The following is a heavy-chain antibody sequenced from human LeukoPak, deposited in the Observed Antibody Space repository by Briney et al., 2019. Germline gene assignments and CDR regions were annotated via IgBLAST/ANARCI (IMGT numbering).Heavy chain of an antibody. Sequence: GGSLRLSCAASGFTFSNYAMTWVRQAPGKGLEWVGRILNKDVKYSTEYAASVKGRFTISRDDSKNSLFLQMNNLKIEDTAVYYCARGLGSLVPGYWGQGTLVTVSS. CDR1: GFTFSNYA. CDR3: ARGLGSLVPGY. CDR2: ILNKDVKYST. V-gene: IGHV3-72*01. J-gene: IGHJ4*02. D-gene: IGHD5-12*01.